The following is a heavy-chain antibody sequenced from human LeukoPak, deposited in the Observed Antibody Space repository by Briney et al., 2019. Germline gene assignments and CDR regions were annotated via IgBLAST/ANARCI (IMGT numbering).Heavy chain of an antibody. D-gene: IGHD3-22*01. CDR2: ISSSSSYI. V-gene: IGHV3-21*01. J-gene: IGHJ4*02. CDR1: GFTFSIYS. Sequence: TGGSLRLSCAPSGFTFSIYSMNRVRQAPGKGLEWVSSISSSSSYIYYADSVKGRFTISRDNAKNSLYLQMNSLRAEDTAVYYCARDVGTVWYYYDSSGYPGRSDYWGQGTLVTVSS. CDR3: ARDVGTVWYYYDSSGYPGRSDY.